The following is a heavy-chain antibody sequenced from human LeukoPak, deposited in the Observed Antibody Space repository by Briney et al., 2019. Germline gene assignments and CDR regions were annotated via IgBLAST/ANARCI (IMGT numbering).Heavy chain of an antibody. Sequence: ASVKVSCKASGYTFTSYDINWVRQATGQGLEWMGWMNPNSGNTGYAQKFQGRVTMTRNTSISTAYMELSSLRSEYTAVYYCARGRILTGYKNFDYWGQGTLVTVSS. J-gene: IGHJ4*02. CDR2: MNPNSGNT. CDR1: GYTFTSYD. D-gene: IGHD3-9*01. V-gene: IGHV1-8*01. CDR3: ARGRILTGYKNFDY.